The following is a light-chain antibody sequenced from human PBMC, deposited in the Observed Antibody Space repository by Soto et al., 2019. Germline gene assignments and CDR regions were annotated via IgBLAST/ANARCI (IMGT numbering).Light chain of an antibody. CDR2: GAS. J-gene: IGKJ2*01. Sequence: EIVLTQSPGTLSLSPGERATLSCRASQSVGSSYLAWYQQKPGQAPRLLIYGASTRATAIPARFSGSGSGTEFTLTISSLQSEDFAVYYCQQYNNWPYTFGQGTKV. CDR1: QSVGSSY. CDR3: QQYNNWPYT. V-gene: IGKV3-15*01.